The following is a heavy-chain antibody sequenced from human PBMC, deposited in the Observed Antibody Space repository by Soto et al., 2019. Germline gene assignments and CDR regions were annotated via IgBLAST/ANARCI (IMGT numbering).Heavy chain of an antibody. J-gene: IGHJ4*02. CDR1: GFTFSRNT. CDR3: AKDSWYFDL. V-gene: IGHV3-21*01. Sequence: PGGSLRLSCVTSGFTFSRNTMNWVRQAPGKGLEWVASITSSGSYVYYADSVKGRFSAFRDNAKNSLSLQMDSLRPDDTAIYYCAKDSWYFDLWSQGSQVTVSS. D-gene: IGHD6-13*01. CDR2: ITSSGSYV.